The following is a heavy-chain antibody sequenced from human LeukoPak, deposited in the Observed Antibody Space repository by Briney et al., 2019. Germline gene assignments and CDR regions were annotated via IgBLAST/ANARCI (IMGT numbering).Heavy chain of an antibody. Sequence: ASVTVSFKSSVYTFTIYGISWVRQAPGQGLEWMGWISAYNGNTNYAQKLQGRVTMTTDTSTSTAYMELRSLRSDDTAVYYCARDHWSYCSGGSCYSSDYWGQGTLVTVSS. CDR1: VYTFTIYG. D-gene: IGHD2-15*01. CDR3: ARDHWSYCSGGSCYSSDY. V-gene: IGHV1-18*01. J-gene: IGHJ4*02. CDR2: ISAYNGNT.